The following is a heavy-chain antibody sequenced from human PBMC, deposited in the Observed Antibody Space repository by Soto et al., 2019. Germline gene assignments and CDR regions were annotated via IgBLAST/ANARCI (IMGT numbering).Heavy chain of an antibody. Sequence: QVRLQQWGAGLLKPSETLSLTCGVYGGSLSSDYWSWIRQSPGRGLEWIGEINHSGSTNYNPSLKSRVTISVDTSQNQVSLKLNSVTAADTAVYYCASGFSLLKLWGPGTRVTVSS. J-gene: IGHJ4*02. CDR3: ASGFSLLKL. CDR2: INHSGST. D-gene: IGHD4-4*01. V-gene: IGHV4-34*01. CDR1: GGSLSSDY.